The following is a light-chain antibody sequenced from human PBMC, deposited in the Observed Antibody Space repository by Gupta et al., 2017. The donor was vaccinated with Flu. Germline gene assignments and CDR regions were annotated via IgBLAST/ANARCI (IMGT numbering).Light chain of an antibody. J-gene: IGKJ4*01. CDR3: QQYNSCPPLT. Sequence: EVIMTQSPATLSASPGERATLSCRASKSVSVNLAWYQQKPGQTPRLVINGASTRATGIPARFSGSGSGTDFTLTISSLQSEDFAVYYCQQYNSCPPLTFGGGTKVDIK. CDR2: GAS. CDR1: KSVSVN. V-gene: IGKV3-15*01.